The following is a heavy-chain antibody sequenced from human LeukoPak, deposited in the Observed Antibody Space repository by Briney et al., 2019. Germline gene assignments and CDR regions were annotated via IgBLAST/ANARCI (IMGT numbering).Heavy chain of an antibody. CDR2: ISGSGDST. CDR3: AKEAAASIFLD. CDR1: GFTFSNYG. J-gene: IGHJ4*02. V-gene: IGHV3-23*01. Sequence: GGSLRLSCAASGFTFSNYGMSWVRQAPGKGLEWVSTISGSGDSTYYADSVKGRFTISRDNSKNTLSLQMNRLRAEDTAVYYCAKEAAASIFLDWGQGTLVTVSS. D-gene: IGHD6-13*01.